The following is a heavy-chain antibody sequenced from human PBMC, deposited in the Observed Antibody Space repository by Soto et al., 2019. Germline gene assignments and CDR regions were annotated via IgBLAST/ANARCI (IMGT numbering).Heavy chain of an antibody. V-gene: IGHV4-31*11. CDR3: ARDFERSASGR. CDR1: GAYISGADSY. D-gene: IGHD3-9*01. CDR2: IAESGGT. J-gene: IGHJ4*02. Sequence: SETLSLTCVASGAYISGADSYWVWIRKPRGEGLEWIGYIAESGGTYYSPSLRRRVTSAADRCENKFSLTLKSVTAADTAVYFCARDFERSASGRWGQGTSVTVSS.